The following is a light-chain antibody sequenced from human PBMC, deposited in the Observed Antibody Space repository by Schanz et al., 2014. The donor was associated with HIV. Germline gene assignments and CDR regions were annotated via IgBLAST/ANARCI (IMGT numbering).Light chain of an antibody. V-gene: IGLV6-57*04. CDR2: EDN. Sequence: NFMLTQPHSVSESPGKTVTFSCTRSSGSFASTSVQWYQQRPGSAPTTVIYEDNLRPSGVPDRFSGSIDSSSNSASLTISGLKTEDEADYYCQSYDSSNPCVFGGGTKLTVL. CDR1: SGSFASTS. J-gene: IGLJ2*01. CDR3: QSYDSSNPCV.